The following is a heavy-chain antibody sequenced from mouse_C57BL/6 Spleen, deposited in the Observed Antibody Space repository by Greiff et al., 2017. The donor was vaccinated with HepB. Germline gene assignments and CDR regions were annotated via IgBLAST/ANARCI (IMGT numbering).Heavy chain of an antibody. J-gene: IGHJ4*01. CDR2: ISDGGSYT. V-gene: IGHV5-4*01. Sequence: EVKLEESGGGLVKPGGSLKLSCAASGFTFSSYAMSWVRQTPEKRLEWVATISDGGSYTYYPDNVKGRFTISRDNAKNNLYLQMSHLKSEDTAMYYCAREGYYGSSLHAMDYWGQGTSVTVSS. D-gene: IGHD1-1*01. CDR3: AREGYYGSSLHAMDY. CDR1: GFTFSSYA.